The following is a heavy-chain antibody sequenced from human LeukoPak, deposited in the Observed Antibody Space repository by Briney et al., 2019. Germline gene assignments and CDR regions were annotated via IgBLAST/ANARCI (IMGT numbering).Heavy chain of an antibody. CDR3: ARLGLQRQQLVSNWFDP. D-gene: IGHD6-13*01. V-gene: IGHV4-59*08. CDR1: GGSISSYY. Sequence: ASETLSLTCTVSGGSISSYYWSWIRQPPGKGLEWIGYIYYSGSTNYNPSLKSRVTISVDPSKNQFSLKLSSVTAADTAVYYCARLGLQRQQLVSNWFDPWGQGTLVTVSS. J-gene: IGHJ5*02. CDR2: IYYSGST.